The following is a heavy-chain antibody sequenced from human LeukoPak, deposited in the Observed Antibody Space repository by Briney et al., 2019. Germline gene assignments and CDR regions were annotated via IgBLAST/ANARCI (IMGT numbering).Heavy chain of an antibody. V-gene: IGHV3-30-3*01. D-gene: IGHD1-1*01. CDR3: AKAEGTGTTGTNPYYFDY. CDR1: GFTFSSYA. Sequence: PGGSLRLSCTASGFTFSSYAMHWVRQAPGKGLEWVAVISYDGSNKYYADSVKGRFTISRDNSKNSLYLQMNSLRTEDTALYYCAKAEGTGTTGTNPYYFDYWGQGTLVTVSS. CDR2: ISYDGSNK. J-gene: IGHJ4*02.